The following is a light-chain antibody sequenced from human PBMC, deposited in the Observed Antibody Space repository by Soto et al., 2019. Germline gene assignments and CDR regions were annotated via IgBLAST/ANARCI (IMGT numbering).Light chain of an antibody. J-gene: IGKJ1*01. V-gene: IGKV1-5*03. Sequence: DIQMTQTPSTLSASVGDRVTITCRASQNIATWLAWYQQKPGKAPKLLIYKASNLQSGVPSRFSGSGSGTDFTLTISRLEPEDFAVYYCQQYGSSPWTFGQGTKV. CDR2: KAS. CDR3: QQYGSSPWT. CDR1: QNIATW.